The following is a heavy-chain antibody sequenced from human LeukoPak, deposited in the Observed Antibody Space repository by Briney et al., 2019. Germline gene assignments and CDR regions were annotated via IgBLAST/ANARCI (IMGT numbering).Heavy chain of an antibody. Sequence: PSETLSLTCAVSGYSISSGYYWGWIRQPPGKGLEWIGSIYHSGSTYYNPSLKSRVTISVDTSKNQFSLKLSSVTAADTAVYYCARGPLGGVVVRYWGQGTLVTVSS. CDR3: ARGPLGGVVVRY. J-gene: IGHJ4*02. V-gene: IGHV4-38-2*01. CDR2: IYHSGST. D-gene: IGHD3-22*01. CDR1: GYSISSGYY.